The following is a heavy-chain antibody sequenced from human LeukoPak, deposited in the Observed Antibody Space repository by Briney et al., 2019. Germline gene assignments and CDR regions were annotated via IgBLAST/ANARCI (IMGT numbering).Heavy chain of an antibody. V-gene: IGHV3-11*01. CDR3: AKVSYHYYGSGSYVLDY. Sequence: GGSLRLSCAASGFTFSDYYMSWIRQAPGKGLEWVSYISGSGGTTYNADSVKGRFTISRDNSKNTLYLQMNSLRAEDTAVYYCAKVSYHYYGSGSYVLDYWGQGTLVTVSS. CDR2: ISGSGGTT. CDR1: GFTFSDYY. D-gene: IGHD3-10*01. J-gene: IGHJ4*02.